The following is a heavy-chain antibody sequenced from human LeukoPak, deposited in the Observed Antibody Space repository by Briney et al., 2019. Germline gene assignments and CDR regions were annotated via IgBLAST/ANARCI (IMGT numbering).Heavy chain of an antibody. CDR2: ISYDGSNK. CDR3: ARDAHSSSWYLNWFDP. D-gene: IGHD6-13*01. CDR1: GFTFSSYA. J-gene: IGHJ5*02. V-gene: IGHV3-30*04. Sequence: PGRSLRLSCAASGFTFSSYAMHWVRQAPGKGLEWVAVISYDGSNKYYADSVKGRFTISRDNSKNTLYLQMNSLRAEDTAVYYYARDAHSSSWYLNWFDPWGQGTLVTVSS.